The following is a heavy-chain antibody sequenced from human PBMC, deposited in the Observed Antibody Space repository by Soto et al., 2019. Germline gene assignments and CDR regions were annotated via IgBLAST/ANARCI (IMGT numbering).Heavy chain of an antibody. V-gene: IGHV3-9*01. Sequence: EVQLVESGGGLEQPGRSLRLSCAASGFTFDDYAMHWVRQVPGKGLEWVSGISWNSDTIAYADSVRGRFTISRDNAKNSLYLQMNNLRADDTALYYCAKAIGWSSTSRVDYWGQGTLVTVSS. CDR2: ISWNSDTI. CDR1: GFTFDDYA. D-gene: IGHD6-6*01. CDR3: AKAIGWSSTSRVDY. J-gene: IGHJ4*02.